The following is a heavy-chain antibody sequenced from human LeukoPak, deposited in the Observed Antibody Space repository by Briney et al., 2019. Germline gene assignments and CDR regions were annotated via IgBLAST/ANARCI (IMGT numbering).Heavy chain of an antibody. CDR2: INAGNGNT. J-gene: IGHJ5*02. V-gene: IGHV1-3*01. CDR1: GYTFTSYA. CDR3: ARGGYYDGGWFDP. D-gene: IGHD3-22*01. Sequence: ASVKVSCKASGYTFTSYAMHWVRQAPGQRLEWMGWINAGNGNTKYSQKFQGRVTTTRDTSASTAYMELSSLRSEDTAVYYCARGGYYDGGWFDPWGQGTLVTVSS.